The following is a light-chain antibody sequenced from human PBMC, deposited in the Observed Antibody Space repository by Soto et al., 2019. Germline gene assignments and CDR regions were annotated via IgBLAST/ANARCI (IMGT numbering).Light chain of an antibody. CDR2: AAS. CDR3: QQYYSYPRT. J-gene: IGKJ1*01. CDR1: QSISSW. V-gene: IGKV1-5*01. Sequence: DIQLTHSPSTLSASVGDRVTITCRASQSISSWLAWYQQKPGKAPKLLIYAASTLQSGVPSRFSGSGSGTDFTLTISCLQSEDFATYYCQQYYSYPRTFGQGTKVDI.